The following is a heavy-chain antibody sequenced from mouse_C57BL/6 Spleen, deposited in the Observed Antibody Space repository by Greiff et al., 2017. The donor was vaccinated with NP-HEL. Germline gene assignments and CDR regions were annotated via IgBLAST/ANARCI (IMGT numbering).Heavy chain of an antibody. CDR1: GYTFTSYW. Sequence: HVQLQQSGAELVMPGASVKLSCKASGYTFTSYWMHWVKQRPGQGLEWIGEIDPSDSYTNYNQKFQGKSTLTVDKSSSTAYMQLSSLTSEDSAVYYCARAVAKLGRDWFAYWGQGTLVTVSA. V-gene: IGHV1-69*01. D-gene: IGHD4-1*01. J-gene: IGHJ3*01. CDR3: ARAVAKLGRDWFAY. CDR2: IDPSDSYT.